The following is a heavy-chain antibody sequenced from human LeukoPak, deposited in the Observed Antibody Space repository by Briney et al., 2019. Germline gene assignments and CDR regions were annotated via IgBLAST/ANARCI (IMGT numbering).Heavy chain of an antibody. CDR3: ARYLGNYYYYGMDV. Sequence: GGSLRLSCAASGFTFSSYWMHWVRQAPGKGLVWVSRINSDGSSTSYADSVKGRFTISRDNAKNALYLQMNSLRAEDTAVYYCARYLGNYYYYGMDVWGQGTTVTVSS. CDR1: GFTFSSYW. D-gene: IGHD6-13*01. CDR2: INSDGSST. V-gene: IGHV3-74*01. J-gene: IGHJ6*02.